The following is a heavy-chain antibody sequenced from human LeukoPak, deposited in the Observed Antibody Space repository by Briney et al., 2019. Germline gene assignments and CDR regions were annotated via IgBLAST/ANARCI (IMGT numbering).Heavy chain of an antibody. Sequence: GGSLRLSCAASGFTFSSYWMSWARQAPGKGLEGVANIKQDGSEKYYVDSVKGRFTISRDNAKNSLYLQMNSLRAEDTAVYYCARDPGVIHYDYWGQGTLVTVSS. CDR2: IKQDGSEK. J-gene: IGHJ4*02. CDR1: GFTFSSYW. D-gene: IGHD3-16*02. V-gene: IGHV3-7*03. CDR3: ARDPGVIHYDY.